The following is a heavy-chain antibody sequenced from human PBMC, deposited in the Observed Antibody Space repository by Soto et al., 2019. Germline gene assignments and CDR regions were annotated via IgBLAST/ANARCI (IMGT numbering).Heavy chain of an antibody. V-gene: IGHV4-39*02. CDR3: ARDNSLRFLEWPPRYYFDP. D-gene: IGHD3-3*01. J-gene: IGHJ5*02. Sequence: PSETLSLTCTVSGGSIDIGTYYWGWIRQPPGEGLEWIGSIYYSGSTYYNPSLKSRVTISVDTSKNQFSLKLSSVAAADTAIYYCARDNSLRFLEWPPRYYFDPGGQGPLVTVSS. CDR2: IYYSGST. CDR1: GGSIDIGTYY.